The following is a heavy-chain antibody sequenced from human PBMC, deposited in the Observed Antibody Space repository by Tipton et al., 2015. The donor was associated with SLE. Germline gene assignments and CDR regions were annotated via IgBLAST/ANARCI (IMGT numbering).Heavy chain of an antibody. CDR3: ARDHKETWFDS. Sequence: LRLSCTVSGASIRSTGYYWSWIRQRPGKGLEWIGYTYHTGSTYYNPSLKSRVTISVDTSNNQFSLKLTSVTAADTALYYCARDHKETWFDSWGQGALVTVSS. CDR1: GASIRSTGYY. CDR2: TYHTGST. V-gene: IGHV4-31*03. J-gene: IGHJ5*01.